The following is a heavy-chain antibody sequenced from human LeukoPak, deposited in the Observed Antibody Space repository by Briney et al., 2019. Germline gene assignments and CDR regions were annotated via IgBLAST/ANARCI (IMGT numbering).Heavy chain of an antibody. V-gene: IGHV1-69*05. CDR2: IIPIFGTA. Sequence: SVKVSCKASGGTFSSYAISWVRQAPGQGLEWMGRIIPIFGTANYAQKFQGRVTMTTDTSTSTAYMELRSLRSDDTAVYYCARVAVAGYFDYWGQGTLVTVSS. D-gene: IGHD6-19*01. CDR3: ARVAVAGYFDY. CDR1: GGTFSSYA. J-gene: IGHJ4*02.